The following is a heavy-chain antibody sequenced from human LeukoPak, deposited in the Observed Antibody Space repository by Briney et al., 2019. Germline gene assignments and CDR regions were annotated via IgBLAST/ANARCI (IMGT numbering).Heavy chain of an antibody. J-gene: IGHJ4*02. CDR2: ISSSSSYI. CDR1: GFTFSSYS. V-gene: IGHV3-21*01. CDR3: AMMSLTPFDY. Sequence: GGSLSLSCAASGFTFSSYSMNWVRQAPGKGLEWVSSISSSSSYIYYADSVKGRFTISRDNAKNSLYLQMNSLRAEDTAVYYCAMMSLTPFDYWGQGTLVTVSS.